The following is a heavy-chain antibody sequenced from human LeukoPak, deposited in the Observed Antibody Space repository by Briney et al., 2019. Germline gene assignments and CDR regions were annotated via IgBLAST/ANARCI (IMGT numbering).Heavy chain of an antibody. V-gene: IGHV3-23*01. D-gene: IGHD3/OR15-3a*01. CDR2: VSGSGGTT. CDR1: GFTFGSYA. J-gene: IGHJ4*02. CDR3: AKDMSF. Sequence: GGSLRLSCAAPGFTFGSYAMSWVRQAPGKGLEWVSAVSGSGGTTYYADSVKDRFTISRDNSKNTLYLQMNYLRAEDTAVYYCAKDMSFGGQGTLVTVSS.